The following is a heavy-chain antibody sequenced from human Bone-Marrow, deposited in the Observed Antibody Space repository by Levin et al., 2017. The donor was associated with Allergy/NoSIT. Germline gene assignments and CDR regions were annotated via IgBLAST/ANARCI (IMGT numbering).Heavy chain of an antibody. CDR2: IYYSGST. Sequence: SETLSLTCTVSGGSISSSSYYWGWIRQPPGKGLEWIGSIYYSGSTYYNPSLKSRVTISVDTSKNQFSLKLSSVTAADTAVYYCARQATTVVVWFDPWGQGTLVTVSS. CDR3: ARQATTVVVWFDP. CDR1: GGSISSSSYY. D-gene: IGHD4-23*01. J-gene: IGHJ5*02. V-gene: IGHV4-39*01.